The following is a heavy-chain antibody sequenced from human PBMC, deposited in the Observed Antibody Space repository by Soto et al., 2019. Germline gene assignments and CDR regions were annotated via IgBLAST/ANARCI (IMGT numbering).Heavy chain of an antibody. D-gene: IGHD3-16*01. J-gene: IGHJ5*02. Sequence: SLTFTVSGGSVSSGSYFWSWMRQAPGKGLEWIGHIYFTGNTNYNPSLKSRVTMSVDTSKHQFSLNLSSVTAADTAVYYCARLGVRARGGQFYPRGQGTLVTVST. CDR2: IYFTGNT. V-gene: IGHV4-61*01. CDR1: GGSVSSGSYF. CDR3: ARLGVRARGGQFYP.